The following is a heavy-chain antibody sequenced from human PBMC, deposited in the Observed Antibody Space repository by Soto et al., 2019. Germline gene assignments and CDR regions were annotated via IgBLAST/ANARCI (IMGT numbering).Heavy chain of an antibody. V-gene: IGHV1-69*01. Sequence: QVLLVQSSAEVKKPGSSVKVSCKASVGTFTSTAFSWVRQAPGQGLEWMGGIIPVLVSPNYAQKFQARLTVTADASTTTVHMELSSLRSDDTAVYYCAYSAGLDHLLNYYGLNVWGQGTTVTVSS. CDR3: AYSAGLDHLLNYYGLNV. CDR1: VGTFTSTA. D-gene: IGHD6-13*01. CDR2: IIPVLVSP. J-gene: IGHJ6*02.